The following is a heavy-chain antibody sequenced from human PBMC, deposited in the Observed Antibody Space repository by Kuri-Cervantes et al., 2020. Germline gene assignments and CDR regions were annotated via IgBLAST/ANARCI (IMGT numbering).Heavy chain of an antibody. CDR3: AREDIVVVPAAILGYGGMDI. J-gene: IGHJ6*02. Sequence: GESLKISCAASGFTFSSYWMSWVRQAQGKGLEWVANIKQDGSEKYYVDSVKGRFTISRDNAKNSLYLQMNSLRAEDTAVYYCAREDIVVVPAAILGYGGMDIWGQGTTVTVSS. CDR1: GFTFSSYW. D-gene: IGHD2-2*02. V-gene: IGHV3-7*03. CDR2: IKQDGSEK.